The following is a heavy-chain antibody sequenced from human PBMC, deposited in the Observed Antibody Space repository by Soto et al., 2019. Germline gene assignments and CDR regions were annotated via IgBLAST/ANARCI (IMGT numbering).Heavy chain of an antibody. CDR3: ATDLTCSGGSCYLSDNWYDP. CDR1: GYTFTSYG. J-gene: IGHJ5*02. V-gene: IGHV1-18*01. Sequence: ASLKVSCKASGYTFTSYGISWVRQAPGQGLEWMGWIRAYNGNTNYAQKLQGRVTMTTDTSTSTAYMDLRSLRSDDTAVYYCATDLTCSGGSCYLSDNWYDPWGQGTLVTVSS. D-gene: IGHD2-15*01. CDR2: IRAYNGNT.